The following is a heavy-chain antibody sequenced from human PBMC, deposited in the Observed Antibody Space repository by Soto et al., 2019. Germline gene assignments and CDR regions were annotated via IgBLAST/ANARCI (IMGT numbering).Heavy chain of an antibody. J-gene: IGHJ3*02. CDR2: IIPVFGTA. CDR1: GGTFSSYA. CDR3: ARAHPLGAYYDGSGSYYAFDI. V-gene: IGHV1-69*01. Sequence: QVQLVQSGAEVNKPGSSVKVSCKPSGGTFSSYAISWVRQAPGQGLEWMGGIIPVFGTANYAQKFQGRVTITAGASTSTAYMELSGLRSEDTAVYCCARAHPLGAYYDGSGSYYAFDIWGQGTMVIVSS. D-gene: IGHD3-10*01.